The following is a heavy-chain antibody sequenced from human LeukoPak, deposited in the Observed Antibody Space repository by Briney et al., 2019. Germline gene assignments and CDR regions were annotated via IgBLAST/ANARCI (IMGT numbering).Heavy chain of an antibody. CDR1: GFTFSSYN. V-gene: IGHV3-21*01. Sequence: GGSLSLSCAASGFTFSSYNMNWVRQPPGKGLEWVSSISSSSGHIHYADSVKGRFTISRDNANNSLYLQMNSLRDEDTAVYYCARDPVTVADPYFDYWGQGSLVTVSS. CDR3: ARDPVTVADPYFDY. J-gene: IGHJ4*02. CDR2: ISSSSGHI. D-gene: IGHD6-19*01.